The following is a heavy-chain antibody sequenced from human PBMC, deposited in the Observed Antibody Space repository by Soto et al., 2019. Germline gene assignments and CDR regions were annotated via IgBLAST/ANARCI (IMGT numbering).Heavy chain of an antibody. Sequence: ASVKVSCKASGYTFTSYGISWVRQAPGQGLEWMGWISAYNGNTNYAQKLQGRVTMTTDTSTSTAYMELRSLRSDDTAVYYCARSDCSGGSCHSHYYYYYMDVWGKGTTVSFSS. V-gene: IGHV1-18*01. CDR1: GYTFTSYG. J-gene: IGHJ6*03. D-gene: IGHD2-15*01. CDR2: ISAYNGNT. CDR3: ARSDCSGGSCHSHYYYYYMDV.